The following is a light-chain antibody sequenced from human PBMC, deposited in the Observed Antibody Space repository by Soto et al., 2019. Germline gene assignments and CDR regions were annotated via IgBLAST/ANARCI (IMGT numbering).Light chain of an antibody. Sequence: QSVLTQPPSVSGVPGQTITISCTGSRSNIGGGYDVHWYQQLPGTAPQLLVYGNINRPSRVPDRFSGSKSDTSASLAITGLQAEDEADYYCLSYDSSLSAWVFGGGTKVTVL. J-gene: IGLJ3*02. CDR1: RSNIGGGYD. V-gene: IGLV1-40*01. CDR3: LSYDSSLSAWV. CDR2: GNI.